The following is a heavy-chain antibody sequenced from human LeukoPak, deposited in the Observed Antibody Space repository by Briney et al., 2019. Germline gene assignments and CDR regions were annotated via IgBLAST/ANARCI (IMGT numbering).Heavy chain of an antibody. CDR1: GFTFSSYS. CDR2: ISGSSGTI. CDR3: ARRSDFGIVYYMDV. V-gene: IGHV3-48*01. J-gene: IGHJ6*03. D-gene: IGHD3-16*01. Sequence: GGSLRLSCAASGFTFSSYSMNWVRQAPGKGLEWVSYISGSSGTIYYADSVKGRFTISRDNAKNSLYLQMNSLRAEDTALYYCARRSDFGIVYYMDVWGKGTTVTVSS.